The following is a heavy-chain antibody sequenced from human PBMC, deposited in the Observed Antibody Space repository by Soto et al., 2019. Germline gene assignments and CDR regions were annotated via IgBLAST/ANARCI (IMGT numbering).Heavy chain of an antibody. J-gene: IGHJ4*02. V-gene: IGHV3-48*01. CDR2: ISSSSSTI. CDR3: VRRAVAGFDY. D-gene: IGHD6-19*01. Sequence: EVQLVESGGGLVQPGGSLRLSCAASGFTFSSYSMNWVRQAPGKGLEWVSYISSSSSTIYYAHSVKGRFTISRDNAKNSLYLQMNSLRAEDTAVYYCVRRAVAGFDYWGQGTLVTVSS. CDR1: GFTFSSYS.